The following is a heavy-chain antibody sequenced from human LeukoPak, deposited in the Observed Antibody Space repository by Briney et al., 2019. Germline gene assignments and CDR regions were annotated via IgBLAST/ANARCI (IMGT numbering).Heavy chain of an antibody. V-gene: IGHV3-23*01. D-gene: IGHD3-10*01. J-gene: IGHJ4*02. Sequence: GGSLGLSCAASGFTFSSYAMSWVRQAPGKGLEWVSAISGSGGSTYYADSVKGRFTISRDNSKNTLYLQMNSLRAEDTAVYYCAKCGSGSAIEYYFDYWGQGTLVTVSS. CDR2: ISGSGGST. CDR3: AKCGSGSAIEYYFDY. CDR1: GFTFSSYA.